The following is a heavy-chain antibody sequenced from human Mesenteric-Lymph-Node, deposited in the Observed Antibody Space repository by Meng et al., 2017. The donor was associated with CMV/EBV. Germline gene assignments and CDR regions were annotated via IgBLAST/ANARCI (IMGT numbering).Heavy chain of an antibody. Sequence: ASVKVSCKVSEYTFTNYYIQWVRQAPGQGLEWMGITSPSGGSTSYAQKFQGRITMTRDTSTYTVYMELSSLRSEDTAVYFCARDPVGGIGYCSSTSCFYYHGMDAWGQGTTVTVSS. CDR2: TSPSGGST. V-gene: IGHV1-46*01. D-gene: IGHD2-2*01. CDR3: ARDPVGGIGYCSSTSCFYYHGMDA. J-gene: IGHJ6*02. CDR1: EYTFTNYY.